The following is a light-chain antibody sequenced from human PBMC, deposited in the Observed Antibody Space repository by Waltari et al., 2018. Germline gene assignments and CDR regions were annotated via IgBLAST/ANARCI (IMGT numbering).Light chain of an antibody. V-gene: IGKV1-39*01. Sequence: DIPLTQSPSSLSASVGDRDTMTRRASQSITHFLNWFQHKPGKAPKLLISTASTLQSGVPSRFSGSGSGTDFTLTVSGLQPEDFAVYFCQQSHSSPHTFGQGTKLEIK. CDR2: TAS. CDR3: QQSHSSPHT. J-gene: IGKJ2*01. CDR1: QSITHF.